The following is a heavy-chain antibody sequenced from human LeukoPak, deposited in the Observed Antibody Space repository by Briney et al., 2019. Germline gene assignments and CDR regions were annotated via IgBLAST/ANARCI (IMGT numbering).Heavy chain of an antibody. CDR2: VYRSGSA. D-gene: IGHD5-24*01. CDR1: GGSISSTIYY. CDR3: ARANPPSPGGRWPD. Sequence: PSETLPLTCTVSGGSISSTIYYWGWFRQPPGKGLEWIGSVYRSGSAYYNPSLKSRLLVSVDTSNNQFSLKLNFVTVADTAMYYCARANPPSPGGRWPDWGQGTQVIVSS. J-gene: IGHJ4*02. V-gene: IGHV4-39*07.